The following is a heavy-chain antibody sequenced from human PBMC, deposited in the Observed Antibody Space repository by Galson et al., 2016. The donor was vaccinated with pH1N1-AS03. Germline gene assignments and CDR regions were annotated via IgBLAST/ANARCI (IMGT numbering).Heavy chain of an antibody. Sequence: SLRLSCAASGFTFNDYAMHWVRKAPGKGLEWVSGFSWNSERIGYEDSVRGRFNIPRDNAKTSMYLEMSSLRREDTAIYFCTTAPPGGSSWIGGHFDHWGQGILVTVSS. D-gene: IGHD6-13*01. J-gene: IGHJ4*02. CDR3: TTAPPGGSSWIGGHFDH. CDR2: FSWNSERI. V-gene: IGHV3-9*01. CDR1: GFTFNDYA.